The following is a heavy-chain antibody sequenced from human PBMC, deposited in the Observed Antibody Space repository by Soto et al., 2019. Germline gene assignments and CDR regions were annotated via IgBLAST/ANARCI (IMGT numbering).Heavy chain of an antibody. Sequence: QVQLVASGGGVVQPGRSLRLSCAASGFTFSSYGMHWVRQAPGKGLAWVAVISYDGSNKYYAGSVKGRFTISRDNSKNTLYLQMNSLRAEDTAVYYCARSPYSVSYLAYFDYWGQGTRVTVSS. V-gene: IGHV3-30*03. J-gene: IGHJ4*02. CDR2: ISYDGSNK. CDR1: GFTFSSYG. D-gene: IGHD1-26*01. CDR3: ARSPYSVSYLAYFDY.